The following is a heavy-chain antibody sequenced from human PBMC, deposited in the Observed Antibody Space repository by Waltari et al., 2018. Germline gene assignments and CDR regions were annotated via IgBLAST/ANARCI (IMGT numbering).Heavy chain of an antibody. V-gene: IGHV3-30*18. CDR3: AKGDYGGKKTLGFDY. D-gene: IGHD4-17*01. J-gene: IGHJ4*02. CDR1: GFTFSSYG. CDR2: IWYDGSNK. Sequence: QVQLVESGGGVVQPGRSLSCSCAASGFTFSSYGMPWVRQAPGKGLEVVAVIWYDGSNKYYADSVKGRFTISRDNSKNTLYLQMNSLRAEDTAMYYCAKGDYGGKKTLGFDYWGQGTLVTVSS.